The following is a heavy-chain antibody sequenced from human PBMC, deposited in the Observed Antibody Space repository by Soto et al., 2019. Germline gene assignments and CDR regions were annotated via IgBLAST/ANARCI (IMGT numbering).Heavy chain of an antibody. Sequence: ASVKVSCKASGYTFSSYGITWVRQAPGQGLEWMGWISVYSGKTSYAQKLQDRVTMSTDTSTSTAYMELRSLRSDDTAFYYCARSAMAGDYYYYGMDVWGRGTTVTVSS. CDR2: ISVYSGKT. D-gene: IGHD6-19*01. CDR1: GYTFSSYG. J-gene: IGHJ6*02. CDR3: ARSAMAGDYYYYGMDV. V-gene: IGHV1-18*04.